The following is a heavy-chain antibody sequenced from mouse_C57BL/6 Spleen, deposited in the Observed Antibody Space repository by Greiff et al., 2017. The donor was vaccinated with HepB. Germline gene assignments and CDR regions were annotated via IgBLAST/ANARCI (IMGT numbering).Heavy chain of an antibody. CDR2: IYPRSGNT. Sequence: VQLQQSGAELARPGASVKLSCKASGYTFTSYGISWVKQRTGQGLEWIGEIYPRSGNTYYNEKFKGKATLTADKSSSTAYMELRSLTSEDSAVYFCARCPTPSYYYAMDYWGQGTSVTVSS. CDR3: ARCPTPSYYYAMDY. V-gene: IGHV1-81*01. J-gene: IGHJ4*01. CDR1: GYTFTSYG.